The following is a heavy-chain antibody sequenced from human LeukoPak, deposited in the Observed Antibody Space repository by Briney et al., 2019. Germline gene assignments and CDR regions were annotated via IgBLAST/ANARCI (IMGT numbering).Heavy chain of an antibody. CDR1: GFTFSSYG. J-gene: IGHJ4*02. CDR3: AKSPYGSGTEDFDY. V-gene: IGHV3-23*01. Sequence: GGSLRLSCAASGFTFSSYGMSWVRQAPGKGLEWVSAISGSGGRTYYADSVKGRFTISRDNSKNTLYLQMNSLRAEDTAVYYCAKSPYGSGTEDFDYWGQGTLVTVSS. CDR2: ISGSGGRT. D-gene: IGHD3-10*01.